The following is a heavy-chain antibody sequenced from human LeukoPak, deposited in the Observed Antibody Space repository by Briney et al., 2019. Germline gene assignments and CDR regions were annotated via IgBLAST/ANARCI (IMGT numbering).Heavy chain of an antibody. D-gene: IGHD1-26*01. CDR2: IYSGGST. CDR1: GFTVSSNY. J-gene: IGHJ4*02. V-gene: IGHV3-53*01. CDR3: AKTPSRSYYLDY. Sequence: GGSLRLSCAASGFTVSSNYMSWVRQAPGKGLEWVSVIYSGGSTYYADSVKGRFTISRDNSKNTLYLQMNSLRAEDTAVYYCAKTPSRSYYLDYWGQGTLVTVSS.